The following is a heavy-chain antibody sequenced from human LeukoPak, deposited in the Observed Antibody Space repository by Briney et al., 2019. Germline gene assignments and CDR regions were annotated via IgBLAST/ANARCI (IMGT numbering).Heavy chain of an antibody. V-gene: IGHV4-59*01. CDR1: GGSISSYY. CDR3: VRDSSGWYRWFAP. D-gene: IGHD6-19*01. J-gene: IGHJ5*02. CDR2: IYYSGST. Sequence: PSETLSLTCTVSGGSISSYYWSWIRQPPGKGLEWIGYIYYSGSTNYNPSLKSRVTISVDTSKNQFSLKLTSVTAADTAVYYCVRDSSGWYRWFAPWGQGTLVTVYS.